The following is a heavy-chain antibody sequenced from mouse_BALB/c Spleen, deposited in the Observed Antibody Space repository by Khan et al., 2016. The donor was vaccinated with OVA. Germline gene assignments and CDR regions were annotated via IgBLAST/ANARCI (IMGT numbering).Heavy chain of an antibody. CDR2: INPNNGGT. CDR3: TRSGDGTFAY. Sequence: QVQLKESGAELVKPGASVRLSCKASGYTFTSYYLYWVKQRPGQGLEWIGDINPNNGGTNFNEKFKSKATLTVDQSSSTAYMQLSSLTSEDSAVYYCTRSGDGTFAYWGQGTLVTVAA. CDR1: GYTFTSYY. V-gene: IGHV1S81*02. J-gene: IGHJ3*01. D-gene: IGHD2-1*01.